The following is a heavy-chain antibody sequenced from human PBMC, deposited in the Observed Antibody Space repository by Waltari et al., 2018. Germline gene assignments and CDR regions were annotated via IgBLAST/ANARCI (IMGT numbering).Heavy chain of an antibody. CDR3: AKDLFLGRGGMDV. CDR2: TSYDGSND. D-gene: IGHD7-27*01. Sequence: QVNLVESGGRVVQPGPSLRLSGPASGLPISRPGFHWGRQAPGKGLEWVATTSYDGSNDFYADSVKGRFTVSRDNSRNTLSLQMDSLRHEDTAVYYCAKDLFLGRGGMDVWGQGTTVTVSS. CDR1: GLPISRPG. V-gene: IGHV3-30*18. J-gene: IGHJ6*02.